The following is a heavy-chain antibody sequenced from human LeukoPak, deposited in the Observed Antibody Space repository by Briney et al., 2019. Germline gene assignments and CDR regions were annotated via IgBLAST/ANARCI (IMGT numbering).Heavy chain of an antibody. CDR3: ASLDVFSAYDDY. D-gene: IGHD3-16*01. CDR1: GFTLSSHW. CDR2: MNSDGSSR. V-gene: IGHV3-74*03. Sequence: GGSLRLSCADSGFTLSSHWMHWVRQVPGEGLVWVSGMNSDGSSREYADSVRGRFTISRDIAKSTLYLQMNSLRAEDTAVYYCASLDVFSAYDDYWDQGTLVTVSS. J-gene: IGHJ4*02.